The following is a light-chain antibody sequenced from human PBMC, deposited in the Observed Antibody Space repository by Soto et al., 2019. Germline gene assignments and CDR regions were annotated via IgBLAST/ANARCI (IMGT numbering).Light chain of an antibody. CDR2: EVS. V-gene: IGLV2-14*01. CDR3: SSYRRNVDV. J-gene: IGLJ1*01. Sequence: QSALTQPASVSGSPGQSITISCTGTSSDVGGYNYVSWYQQHPGKAPKLMIFEVSNRPSGVSNRFSGSKSGNTASLTISGLQAEDEADYYCSSYRRNVDVFGTGTKVTVL. CDR1: SSDVGGYNY.